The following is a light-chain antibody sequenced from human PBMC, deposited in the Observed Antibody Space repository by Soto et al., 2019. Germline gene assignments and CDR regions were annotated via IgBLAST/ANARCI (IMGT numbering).Light chain of an antibody. CDR2: AAS. J-gene: IGKJ4*01. V-gene: IGKV1-39*01. Sequence: DIQMTQSTSSLSASVGGRVTITCRAGQDIDFYLNWYHHKPGKAPKLMIYAASTLQAGVPSRFSGSGSGTDCTLTITSLQPEDLATYYCQQSFSNPLTFGGGTKVDIK. CDR1: QDIDFY. CDR3: QQSFSNPLT.